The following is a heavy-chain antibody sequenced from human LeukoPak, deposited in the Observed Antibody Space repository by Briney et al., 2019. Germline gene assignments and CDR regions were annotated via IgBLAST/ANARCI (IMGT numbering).Heavy chain of an antibody. CDR2: IIPIFGTA. D-gene: IGHD3-3*01. CDR1: GGTFSSYA. V-gene: IGHV1-69*05. J-gene: IGHJ4*02. CDR3: ARQLLEWSYFDY. Sequence: SVKVSCKASGGTFSSYAISWVRQAPGQGLEWMGGIIPIFGTANYAQKFQGRVTITTDESTSTAYMELSSLRSEDTAVYYCARQLLEWSYFDYWGQGTLVTVSS.